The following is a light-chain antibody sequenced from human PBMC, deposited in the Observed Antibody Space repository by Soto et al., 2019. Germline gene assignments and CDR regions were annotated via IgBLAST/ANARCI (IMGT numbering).Light chain of an antibody. CDR3: AAWDDSLNGWV. CDR2: SNN. V-gene: IGLV1-44*01. Sequence: QSVLTQPPSASGTPGQRVTISCSGSRSHIGSNTVNWYQQLPGTAPKLLIYSNNQRPSGVPDRFSGSKSGTSASLAISGLQSEDEADYYCAAWDDSLNGWVFGGGTQLTVL. J-gene: IGLJ3*02. CDR1: RSHIGSNT.